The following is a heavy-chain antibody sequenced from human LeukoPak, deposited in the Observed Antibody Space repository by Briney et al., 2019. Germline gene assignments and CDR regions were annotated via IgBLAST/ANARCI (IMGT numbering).Heavy chain of an antibody. CDR2: INSGGII. CDR1: GFTFSSYA. J-gene: IGHJ4*02. Sequence: PGGSLRLSCAASGFTFSSYAMSWVRQAPGKGLECVSLINSGGIIYYSDSVKGRFTISRDDSKNTLYLQMNSLRAEDTAVYYCATGRGDYWGQGTLVSVSS. CDR3: ATGRGDY. D-gene: IGHD3-16*01. V-gene: IGHV3-53*01.